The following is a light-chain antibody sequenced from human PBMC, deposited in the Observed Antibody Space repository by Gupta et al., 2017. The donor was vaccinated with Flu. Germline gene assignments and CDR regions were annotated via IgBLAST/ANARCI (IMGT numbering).Light chain of an antibody. Sequence: KFMLTQPRSVSESPGNTLTISCTRSSGSIATNYVQWFQQRPGTSPTTVIYDDNHRLSGVPDRFSGSIARASTSDSLNIYGLKTEDEAYSDCQYYDSAHSEGVFGGGTKLTVL. CDR3: QYYDSAHSEGV. CDR2: DDN. V-gene: IGLV6-57*01. CDR1: SGSIATNY. J-gene: IGLJ3*02.